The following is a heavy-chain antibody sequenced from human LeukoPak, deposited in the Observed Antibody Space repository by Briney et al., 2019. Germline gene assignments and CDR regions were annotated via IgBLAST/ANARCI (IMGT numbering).Heavy chain of an antibody. Sequence: PGGSLRLSCAASGFTFSIYWMSWVRQAPGKGLEWVAVISYDGSNKYYADSVKGRFTISRDNSKNTLYLQMNSLRAEDTAVYYCARVLNYYDSSGYYFSYWGQGTLVTVSS. CDR1: GFTFSIYW. J-gene: IGHJ4*02. V-gene: IGHV3-30-3*01. CDR3: ARVLNYYDSSGYYFSY. D-gene: IGHD3-22*01. CDR2: ISYDGSNK.